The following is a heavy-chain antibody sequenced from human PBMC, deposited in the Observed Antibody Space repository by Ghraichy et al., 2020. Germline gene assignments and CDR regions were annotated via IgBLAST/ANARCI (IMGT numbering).Heavy chain of an antibody. J-gene: IGHJ3*02. Sequence: SLNISCAASGFTFDDYAMHWVRQAPGKGLEWVSGISWNSGSIGYADSVKGRFTISRDNAKNSLYLQMNSLRAEDTALYYCAKDFRLIVGATVAAFDIWGQGKMVTVSS. CDR2: ISWNSGSI. D-gene: IGHD1-26*01. CDR1: GFTFDDYA. V-gene: IGHV3-9*01. CDR3: AKDFRLIVGATVAAFDI.